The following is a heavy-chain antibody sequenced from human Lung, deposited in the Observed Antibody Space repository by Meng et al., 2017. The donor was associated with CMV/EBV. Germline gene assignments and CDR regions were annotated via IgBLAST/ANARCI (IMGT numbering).Heavy chain of an antibody. CDR2: TYSTRGI. CDR3: ARMVTGGYYFDY. D-gene: IGHD2-21*02. Sequence: LXCTVSGDSVGSGAYYWSWIRQPPGKGLEWIGYTYSTRGIFYNPSLKSPLIISLDTSKNQFSLQLKSVTAADAAVYYCARMVTGGYYFDYWGQGSLVTVSS. CDR1: GDSVGSGAYY. V-gene: IGHV4-30-4*01. J-gene: IGHJ4*01.